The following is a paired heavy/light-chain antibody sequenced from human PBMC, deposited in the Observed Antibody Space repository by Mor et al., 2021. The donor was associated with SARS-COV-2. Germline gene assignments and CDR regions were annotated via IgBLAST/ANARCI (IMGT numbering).Light chain of an antibody. CDR2: QDT. J-gene: IGLJ2*01. CDR1: KLGDKY. Sequence: SYELTQPPSVSVSPGQTASITCSGDKLGDKYACWYQQKPGQSPVLVIYQDTKRPSGIPERFSGSNSGNTATLTISGTQAMDEADYYCQAWDSSTVVFGGGTKLTVL. V-gene: IGLV3-1*01. CDR3: QAWDSSTVV.
Heavy chain of an antibody. J-gene: IGHJ4*02. CDR3: AKDQRSGGYGAFDY. CDR2: ISGSGGYT. V-gene: IGHV3-23*01. Sequence: EVQLLESGGGLVQPGGSLRLSCAASGFTFSSYAINWVRQAPGKGLEWVSTISGSGGYTYYADSVKGRFSISRDNSKNTLYLQMNSLRAEDTAVYYCAKDQRSGGYGAFDYWGQGTLVTVSS. D-gene: IGHD6-19*01. CDR1: GFTFSSYA.